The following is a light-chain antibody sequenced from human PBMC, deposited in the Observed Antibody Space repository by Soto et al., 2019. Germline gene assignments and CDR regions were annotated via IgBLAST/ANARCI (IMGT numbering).Light chain of an antibody. J-gene: IGLJ2*01. CDR1: TSDIGDYNY. CDR3: CSFALRSTLI. Sequence: QSALTQPASVSGSPGQSITISCTGTTSDIGDYNYVSWYQHLPDKVPKLIISLVSNRPSGVSNRFSGSKSGNTASLTISGLQAEDEADYYCCSFALRSTLIFGGGTKLTVL. V-gene: IGLV2-14*01. CDR2: LVS.